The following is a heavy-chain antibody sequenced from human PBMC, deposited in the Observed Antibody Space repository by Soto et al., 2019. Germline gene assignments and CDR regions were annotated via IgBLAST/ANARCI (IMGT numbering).Heavy chain of an antibody. Sequence: PSETLSLTCTVSGGSISSYYWSWIRQPPGKGLEWIGYIYYSGSTNYNPSPKSRVTISVDTSKNQFSLKLSSVTAADTAVYYCARTQYSSSTGVRIILDNWFDPWGQGTLVTVSS. CDR1: GGSISSYY. V-gene: IGHV4-59*01. D-gene: IGHD6-6*01. CDR2: IYYSGST. J-gene: IGHJ5*02. CDR3: ARTQYSSSTGVRIILDNWFDP.